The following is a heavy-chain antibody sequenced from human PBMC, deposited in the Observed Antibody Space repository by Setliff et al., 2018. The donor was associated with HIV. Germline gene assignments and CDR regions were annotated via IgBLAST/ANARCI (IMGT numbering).Heavy chain of an antibody. CDR3: ALRGGHYYYYMDV. D-gene: IGHD3-10*01. CDR2: IIPIFGTT. V-gene: IGHV1-69*13. CDR1: GGTFSRYT. J-gene: IGHJ6*03. Sequence: SVKVSCKSSGGTFSRYTISWVRQAPGQGLEWMGGIIPIFGTTTYAQKFRGRVSIPADASASTAYMELSSRRSEDTAVYYCALRGGHYYYYMDVWGKGTTVTVSS.